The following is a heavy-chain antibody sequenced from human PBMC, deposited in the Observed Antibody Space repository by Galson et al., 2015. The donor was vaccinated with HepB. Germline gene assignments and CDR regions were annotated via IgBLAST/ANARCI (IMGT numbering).Heavy chain of an antibody. Sequence: SLRLSCAASGDTVSGDYLIWVRQAPEKGLEWVSVIYSGGKTYYAVSVKGRFTISRDNSKNTLYLQMNSLRDEDTAVYYCAKSIPLYTYGFGAFDVWGQGTMVTVSS. V-gene: IGHV3-66*01. CDR2: IYSGGKT. J-gene: IGHJ3*01. CDR3: AKSIPLYTYGFGAFDV. CDR1: GDTVSGDY. D-gene: IGHD3-10*01.